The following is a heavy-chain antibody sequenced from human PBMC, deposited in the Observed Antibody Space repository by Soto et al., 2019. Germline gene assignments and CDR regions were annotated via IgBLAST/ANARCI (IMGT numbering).Heavy chain of an antibody. CDR1: GFTFSSYA. CDR3: AKDARIRYFDWLLFDY. Sequence: GGSLRLSCAASGFTFSSYAMSWVRQAPGKGLEWVSAISGSGGSTYYADSVKGRFTISRDNSKNTLYLQMNSLRAEDTAVYYCAKDARIRYFDWLLFDYWGQGTLVTVSS. J-gene: IGHJ4*02. CDR2: ISGSGGST. V-gene: IGHV3-23*01. D-gene: IGHD3-9*01.